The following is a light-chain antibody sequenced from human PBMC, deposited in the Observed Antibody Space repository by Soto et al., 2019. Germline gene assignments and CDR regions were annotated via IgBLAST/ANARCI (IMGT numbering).Light chain of an antibody. J-gene: IGKJ1*01. CDR2: AAS. V-gene: IGKV1-39*01. CDR1: QSVSIY. Sequence: DVQMIQSPSSLSASVGDRVTITCRASQSVSIYLNWYQQKPGKAPNLLISAASSLQNGVPSRFRGSGSGTVLPPPTGVRHLENLQISYVHQSNGTLRWRFAQGTRLESN. CDR3: HQSNGTLRWR.